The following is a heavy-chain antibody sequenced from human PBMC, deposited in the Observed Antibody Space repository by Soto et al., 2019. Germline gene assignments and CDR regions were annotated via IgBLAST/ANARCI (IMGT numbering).Heavy chain of an antibody. V-gene: IGHV4-59*01. J-gene: IGHJ6*02. CDR3: ARDQYCGGDCYNYGMDV. CDR2: IYYSGST. D-gene: IGHD2-21*02. CDR1: VDSICSYY. Sequence: SWTLSLACTFSVDSICSYYGNWIRKPPGRGLELIGYIYYSGSTNYNPSLKSRVTISVDTSKNQFSLNLSSVTAADTAVYYCARDQYCGGDCYNYGMDVWGQGTPVTVSS.